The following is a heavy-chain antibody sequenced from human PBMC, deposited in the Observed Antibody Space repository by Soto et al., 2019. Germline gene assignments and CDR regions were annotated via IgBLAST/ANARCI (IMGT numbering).Heavy chain of an antibody. J-gene: IGHJ4*02. Sequence: GGSLRLSSAAAGFIFSSYAMSWVRQAPGKGMEWVSSMSGSGGGTYYADSVKGRFTFSRDNSKNSLYLQMNSLRAEDTAVYYCAKFGMATTKRSPPYYIDYWGQGALVTVSS. V-gene: IGHV3-23*01. CDR3: AKFGMATTKRSPPYYIDY. CDR1: GFIFSSYA. D-gene: IGHD1-1*01. CDR2: MSGSGGGT.